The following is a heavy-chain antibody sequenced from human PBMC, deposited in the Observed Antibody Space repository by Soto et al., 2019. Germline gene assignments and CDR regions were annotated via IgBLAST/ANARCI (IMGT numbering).Heavy chain of an antibody. Sequence: EVQLVESGGGLVQPGGSLRLSCGASGFIYSSFWMSWVRQAPGKGLEWVANINQYGSEKYYVDPVKGRFTISRDNAKNSLYLQMNSLRAEDTAVYYCVLLCVRYCSSTSCYYYMDVWGTGTRVTVSS. CDR3: VLLCVRYCSSTSCYYYMDV. CDR2: INQYGSEK. CDR1: GFIYSSFW. J-gene: IGHJ6*03. D-gene: IGHD2-2*01. V-gene: IGHV3-7*01.